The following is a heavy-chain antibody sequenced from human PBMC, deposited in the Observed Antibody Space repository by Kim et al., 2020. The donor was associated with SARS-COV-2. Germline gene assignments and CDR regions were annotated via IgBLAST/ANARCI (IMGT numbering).Heavy chain of an antibody. Sequence: DSVKGRFTISRDNAKNSLYLQMNSLRAEDTAVYYCARINHIQLWTLDFDYWGQGTLVTVSS. J-gene: IGHJ4*02. V-gene: IGHV3-21*01. D-gene: IGHD5-18*01. CDR3: ARINHIQLWTLDFDY.